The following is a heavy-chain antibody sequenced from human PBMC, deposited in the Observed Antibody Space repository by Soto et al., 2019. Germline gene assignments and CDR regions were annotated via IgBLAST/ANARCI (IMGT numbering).Heavy chain of an antibody. CDR1: GYSVTSYW. J-gene: IGHJ4*02. V-gene: IGHV5-51*01. D-gene: IGHD3-3*01. CDR2: IYPGDSDT. Sequence: PGAALKSSGKGSGYSVTSYWRAWVRQMTGKGLEWMGIIYPGDSDTRYSPSFQGQVTISADKSISTAYLQWSSLKASDTAMYYCARMSYYDFWSGYLTGPFDYWGQGTLVTVSS. CDR3: ARMSYYDFWSGYLTGPFDY.